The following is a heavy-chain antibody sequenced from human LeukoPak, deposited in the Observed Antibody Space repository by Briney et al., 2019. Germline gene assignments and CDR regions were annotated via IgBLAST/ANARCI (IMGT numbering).Heavy chain of an antibody. V-gene: IGHV3-30*02. CDR1: GFTFSSYG. J-gene: IGHJ4*02. CDR2: IRYDGSNK. D-gene: IGHD6-13*01. CDR3: AKDLQQQLVTGYFDY. Sequence: GGSLRLSCAASGFTFSSYGMHWVRQAPGKGLEWAAFIRYDGSNKYYADSVKGRFTISRDNSKNTLYLQMNSLRAEDTAVYYCAKDLQQQLVTGYFDYWGQGTLATDSS.